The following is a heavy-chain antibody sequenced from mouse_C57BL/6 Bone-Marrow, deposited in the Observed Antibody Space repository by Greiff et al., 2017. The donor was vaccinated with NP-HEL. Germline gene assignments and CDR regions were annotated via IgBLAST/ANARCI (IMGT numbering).Heavy chain of an antibody. Sequence: QVQLQQPGAELVMPGASVKLSCKASGYTFTSYWMHWVKQRPGQGLEWIGYINPSSGYPKYNQKFKDKATLTADKSSSTAYMQLSSLTYEDSAVYYCARWDYYYYFDYWGQGTTLTVSS. J-gene: IGHJ2*01. V-gene: IGHV1-7*01. CDR3: ARWDYYYYFDY. D-gene: IGHD1-1*01. CDR2: INPSSGYP. CDR1: GYTFTSYW.